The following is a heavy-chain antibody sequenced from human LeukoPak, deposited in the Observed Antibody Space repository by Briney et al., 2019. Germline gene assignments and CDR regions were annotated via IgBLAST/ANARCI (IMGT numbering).Heavy chain of an antibody. D-gene: IGHD3-9*01. CDR2: INHSGST. CDR1: GGSFSGYY. CDR3: ARAARRILTGYYSHYYYYGMDV. J-gene: IGHJ6*04. Sequence: SETLSLTCAVYGGSFSGYYWSWVRQPPGKGVEWGGEINHSGSTNYNPSLKRRVTISVDTSKNQFSLKLSSVTAVDPAVHYCARAARRILTGYYSHYYYYGMDVWGKGTTVTVSS. V-gene: IGHV4-34*01.